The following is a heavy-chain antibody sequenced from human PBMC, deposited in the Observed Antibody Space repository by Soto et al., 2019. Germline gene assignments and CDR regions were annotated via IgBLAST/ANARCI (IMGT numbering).Heavy chain of an antibody. CDR1: GFTFSSYA. CDR3: ARDPAARDYYYYYGMDV. J-gene: IGHJ6*02. Sequence: GGSLRLSCAASGFTFSSYAMHWVRQAPGKGLEWVAVIPYDGSNKYYADSVKGRFTISRDNSKNTLYLQMNSLRAEDTAVYYCARDPAARDYYYYYGMDVWGQGTTVTVSS. V-gene: IGHV3-30-3*01. CDR2: IPYDGSNK. D-gene: IGHD6-13*01.